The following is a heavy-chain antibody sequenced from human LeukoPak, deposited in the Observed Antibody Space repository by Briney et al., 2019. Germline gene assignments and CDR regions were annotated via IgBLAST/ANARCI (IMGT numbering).Heavy chain of an antibody. CDR2: IRSKAYGGTT. CDR1: GFTFGDYA. CDR3: TRLGSSSWPAPFDY. J-gene: IGHJ4*02. D-gene: IGHD6-13*01. Sequence: GGSLRLSCTASGFTFGDYAMSWVRQAPGKGLEWVGFIRSKAYGGTTEYAASVKGRFTISRDDSKSIAYLQMNSLKTEDTAVYYCTRLGSSSWPAPFDYWGQGTLVTVSS. V-gene: IGHV3-49*04.